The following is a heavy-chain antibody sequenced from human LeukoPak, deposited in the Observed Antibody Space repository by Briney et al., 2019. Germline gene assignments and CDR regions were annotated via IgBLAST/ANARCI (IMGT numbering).Heavy chain of an antibody. CDR3: AREGTTVALFDY. D-gene: IGHD6-19*01. CDR2: IKPDGSET. Sequence: GGSLRLSCEASGFIFSSYWMSWVRQAPGKGLEWVANIKPDGSETYYVDPVKGRFTISRDNAKRSLYLQMNSLRAEDTAVYYCAREGTTVALFDYWGQGSLVTVSS. J-gene: IGHJ4*02. V-gene: IGHV3-7*01. CDR1: GFIFSSYW.